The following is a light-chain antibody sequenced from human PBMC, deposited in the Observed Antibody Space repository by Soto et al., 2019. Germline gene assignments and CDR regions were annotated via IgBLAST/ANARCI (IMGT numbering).Light chain of an antibody. Sequence: EIVLTQSPGTLSLSPRERATLSCRASQSVSSSYLAWYQQKPGQAPRLLIYGASSRATGIPDRFSGSGSGTDFTLTISRLEPEDFAVYYCQRYGSSPPWTFGQGTKVEIK. V-gene: IGKV3-20*01. CDR1: QSVSSSY. CDR3: QRYGSSPPWT. J-gene: IGKJ1*01. CDR2: GAS.